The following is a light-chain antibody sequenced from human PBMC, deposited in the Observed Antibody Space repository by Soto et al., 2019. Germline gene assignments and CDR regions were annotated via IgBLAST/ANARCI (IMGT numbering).Light chain of an antibody. J-gene: IGLJ1*01. CDR2: EVS. V-gene: IGLV2-23*02. CDR3: WSYAGSSTYV. CDR1: SSDVGSYNL. Sequence: QFVRTPATFQSGTSGDAVAIGCTGTSSDVGSYNLVSWYQQHPGKAPKLMIYEVSKRPSGVSNRFSGSKSGNTASLTISGLQAEDEADYYCWSYAGSSTYVFATGTKVTVL.